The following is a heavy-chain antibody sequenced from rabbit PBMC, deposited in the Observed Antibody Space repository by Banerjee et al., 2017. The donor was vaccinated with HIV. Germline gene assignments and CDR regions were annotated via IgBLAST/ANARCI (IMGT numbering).Heavy chain of an antibody. J-gene: IGHJ4*01. CDR2: IWTSSGST. V-gene: IGHV1S40*01. CDR1: GFSFRW. D-gene: IGHD1-1*01. Sequence: QSLEESGGDLVKPGASLTLTCTASGFSFRWICRVRQAPGKGLEWIACIWTSSGSTYYASWAKGRFTISKTSSTTVTLQMTSLTAADTATYFCARDAADGSGYAFNLWGPGTLVTVS. CDR3: ARDAADGSGYAFNL.